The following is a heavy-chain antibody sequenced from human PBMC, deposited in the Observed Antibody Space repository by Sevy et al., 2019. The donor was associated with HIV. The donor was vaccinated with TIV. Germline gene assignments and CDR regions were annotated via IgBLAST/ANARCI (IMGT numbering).Heavy chain of an antibody. D-gene: IGHD3-22*01. CDR3: ASGSGGSSGYFYY. CDR1: GGSISSYY. V-gene: IGHV4-4*07. J-gene: IGHJ4*02. Sequence: SETLSLTCTVSGGSISSYYWSWIRQPAGKGLEWIGRIYTSGSTNYNPSLKGRVTMSVDTSKNQLSLKLRSVTAADTAVYYCASGSGGSSGYFYYWGQGTLVTVSS. CDR2: IYTSGST.